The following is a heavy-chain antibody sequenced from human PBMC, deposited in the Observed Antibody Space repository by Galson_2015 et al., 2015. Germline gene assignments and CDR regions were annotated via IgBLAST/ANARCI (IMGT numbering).Heavy chain of an antibody. CDR3: AKDLQMSR. CDR1: GFTFSSSA. CDR2: VSASGTNT. Sequence: SLRLSCAASGFTFSSSAMIWVRQAPGKGLEWVSVVSASGTNTYCADSVKGRFTISRDNAKNTLYLQMNSLRAEDTAVYYCAKDLQMSRWGQGTLVTVSS. D-gene: IGHD5-24*01. J-gene: IGHJ4*02. V-gene: IGHV3-23*01.